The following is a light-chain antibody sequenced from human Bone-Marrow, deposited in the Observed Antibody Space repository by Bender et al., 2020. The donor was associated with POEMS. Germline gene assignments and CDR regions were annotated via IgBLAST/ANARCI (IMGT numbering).Light chain of an antibody. J-gene: IGLJ1*01. CDR3: QVWDSSDHSYV. CDR2: DDS. CDR1: ALPKKY. V-gene: IGLV3-21*02. Sequence: SYELTQPPSVSVSPGQTASIACSGDALPKKYAYWYQQKPGQAPVLVVYDDSDRPSGIPERFSGSKSGITATLTVSRVEAWDEADYYCQVWDSSDHSYVFGTGTKVSVL.